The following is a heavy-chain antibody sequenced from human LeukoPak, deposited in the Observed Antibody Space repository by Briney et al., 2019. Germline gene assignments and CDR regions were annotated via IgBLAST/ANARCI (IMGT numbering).Heavy chain of an antibody. J-gene: IGHJ6*02. D-gene: IGHD3-10*01. CDR1: GFTFSSYG. V-gene: IGHV3-33*01. CDR3: ARVGLLWFGELWDYYGMDV. CDR2: IWYDGSNK. Sequence: GGSLRLSCAASGFTFSSYGMHWVRQAPGKGLEWVAVIWYDGSNKYYVDSVKGRFTISRDNSKKTLYLQMNSLRAADTAVYYCARVGLLWFGELWDYYGMDVWGQGTTVTVSS.